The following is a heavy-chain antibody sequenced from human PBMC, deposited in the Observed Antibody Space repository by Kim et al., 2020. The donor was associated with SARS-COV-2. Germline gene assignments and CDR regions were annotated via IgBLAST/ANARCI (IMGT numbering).Heavy chain of an antibody. J-gene: IGHJ2*01. V-gene: IGHV3-15*01. CDR2: IKSKGGGGKK. Sequence: GGSLRLSCAASGFTFSNGWMSWVRQAPGKGLEWVGRIKSKGGGGKKEDAAQVKGSFTSDRAEKKHKLHLQRNRLKNEDTDLYYCTTISYFYDIRGYF. CDR1: GFTFSNGW. D-gene: IGHD3-22*01. CDR3: TTISYFYDIRGYF.